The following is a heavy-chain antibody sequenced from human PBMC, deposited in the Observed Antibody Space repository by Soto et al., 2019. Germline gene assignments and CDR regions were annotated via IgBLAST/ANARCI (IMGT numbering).Heavy chain of an antibody. Sequence: GESLKISCKGSGYSFTSYWIGWVRQMPGKGLEWMGIIYPGDSDTRYSPSFQGQVTISADKSISTAYLQWSSLKASDTAMYYCARQNGIAAAVGGFDPWGQGTLVTGS. D-gene: IGHD6-13*01. CDR1: GYSFTSYW. V-gene: IGHV5-51*01. CDR3: ARQNGIAAAVGGFDP. CDR2: IYPGDSDT. J-gene: IGHJ5*02.